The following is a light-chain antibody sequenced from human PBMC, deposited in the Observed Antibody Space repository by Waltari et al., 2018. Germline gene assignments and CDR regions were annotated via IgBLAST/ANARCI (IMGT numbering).Light chain of an antibody. J-gene: IGKJ1*01. CDR2: DAS. CDR1: PSAGSF. CDR3: QQRDNWPWT. V-gene: IGKV3-11*01. Sequence: DIVLTQSPATVSLSPGERATLSCRTSPSAGSFVAWYHQKPGPPPRLLIADASNRASGISDRITASGSGLDFTLTISSLEPEDVGVYYCQQRDNWPWTFGQGTKVEIK.